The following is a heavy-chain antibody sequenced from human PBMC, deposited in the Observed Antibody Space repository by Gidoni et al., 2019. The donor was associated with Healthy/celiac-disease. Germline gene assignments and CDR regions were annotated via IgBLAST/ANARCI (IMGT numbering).Heavy chain of an antibody. J-gene: IGHJ6*03. CDR2: IIPILGIA. D-gene: IGHD2-2*01. V-gene: IGHV1-69*04. CDR3: ARESGVLGYCSSTSCYVVGPYYYYYMDV. CDR1: GGTFSSYA. Sequence: QVQLVQSGAEVKKPGSSVKVSCKASGGTFSSYAISWVRQAPGQGLEWMGRIIPILGIANYAQKFQGRVTITADKSTSTAYMELSSLRSEDTAVYYCARESGVLGYCSSTSCYVVGPYYYYYMDVWGKGTTVTVSS.